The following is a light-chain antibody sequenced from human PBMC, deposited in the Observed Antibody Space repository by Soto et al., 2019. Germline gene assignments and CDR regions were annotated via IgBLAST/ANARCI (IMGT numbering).Light chain of an antibody. J-gene: IGKJ4*01. CDR3: QQSYSTPLT. CDR1: QNINSY. Sequence: DILMTQSPSSLSASVGDRVTITCRASQNINSYLNWYQQKPGKSPNLLIIAGPSLHRGVPSRFSGSGSGTDFTLTISSLQPEDFATYYCQQSYSTPLTFGGGTKVDIK. V-gene: IGKV1-39*01. CDR2: AGP.